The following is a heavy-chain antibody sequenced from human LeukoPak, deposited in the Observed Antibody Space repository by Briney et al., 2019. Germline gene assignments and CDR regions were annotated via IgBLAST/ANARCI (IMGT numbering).Heavy chain of an antibody. D-gene: IGHD6-13*01. V-gene: IGHV3-30*18. J-gene: IGHJ4*02. CDR3: AKGGSSSWFFDY. CDR2: ISYDGSNK. Sequence: GGSLGLSCAASGFTFSSYGMHWVRQAPGKGLEWVAVISYDGSNKYYADSVKGRFTISRDNSKNTLYLQMNSLRAEDTAVYYCAKGGSSSWFFDYWGQGTLVTVSS. CDR1: GFTFSSYG.